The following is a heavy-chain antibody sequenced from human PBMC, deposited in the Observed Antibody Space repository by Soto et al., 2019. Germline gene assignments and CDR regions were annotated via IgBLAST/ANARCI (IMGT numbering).Heavy chain of an antibody. CDR2: IIPIFGTA. J-gene: IGHJ4*02. D-gene: IGHD6-13*01. V-gene: IGHV1-69*12. Sequence: QVQLVQSGAEVKKPGSSVKVSCKASGGTFSSYAISWVRQAPGQGLEWMGGIIPIFGTANYAQKLQGRVTITADESTSTAYMEPSSLRSEDTAVYYCARDSLSSSWYYFDYWGQGTLVTVSS. CDR1: GGTFSSYA. CDR3: ARDSLSSSWYYFDY.